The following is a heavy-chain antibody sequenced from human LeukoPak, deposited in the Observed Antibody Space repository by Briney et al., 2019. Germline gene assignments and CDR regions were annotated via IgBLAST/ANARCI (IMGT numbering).Heavy chain of an antibody. CDR3: ASPGSVGDTGMPDY. D-gene: IGHD5-18*01. CDR1: GFIFSGYW. Sequence: PGGSLRLSCAASGFIFSGYWMTWVRRAPGKGLGWVANINQAGSERYYVDSVKGRFTISRDNAKNSLYLQMNSLRAEDTAVYYCASPGSVGDTGMPDYWGQGTLVTVSS. CDR2: INQAGSER. J-gene: IGHJ4*02. V-gene: IGHV3-7*01.